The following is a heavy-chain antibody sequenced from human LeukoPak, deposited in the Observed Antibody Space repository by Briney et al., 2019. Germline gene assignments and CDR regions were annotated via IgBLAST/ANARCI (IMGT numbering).Heavy chain of an antibody. J-gene: IGHJ6*03. CDR1: GGSFSGYY. CDR3: ARRRGDGSGIYYIKYYYDYYMDV. Sequence: SETLSLTCAVYGGSFSGYYWSWIRQPPGKGLEWIGEINHSGSTNYNPSLKSRVTMSVDTSRNQFSLKLSSVTAADTAVYYCARRRGDGSGIYYIKYYYDYYMDVWGKGTTVTVSS. CDR2: INHSGST. V-gene: IGHV4-34*01. D-gene: IGHD3-10*01.